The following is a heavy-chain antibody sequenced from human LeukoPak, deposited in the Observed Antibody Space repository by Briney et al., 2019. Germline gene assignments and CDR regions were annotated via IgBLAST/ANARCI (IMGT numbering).Heavy chain of an antibody. V-gene: IGHV3-33*01. J-gene: IGHJ4*02. D-gene: IGHD2/OR15-2a*01. Sequence: GGSLRLSCVASGFTFSNYGLHWVRQAPGKGLEWVAIVWYDGSKKYYADSVKGRFTISRDNSKNTLYLQMNSLRVEDTAVYYCARDPFHLLILFDHWGQGALVTVSS. CDR2: VWYDGSKK. CDR3: ARDPFHLLILFDH. CDR1: GFTFSNYG.